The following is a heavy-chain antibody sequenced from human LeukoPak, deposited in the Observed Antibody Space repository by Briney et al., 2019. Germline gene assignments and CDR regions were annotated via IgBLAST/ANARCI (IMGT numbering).Heavy chain of an antibody. CDR3: ARDYYGSGDY. Sequence: SCKASGYTFSGYWMHWVRQAPGKGLVWVSRINSDGSNTFYADSVKGRFTISRDNAKNTLLLQMNSLRVEDTAVYYCARDYYGSGDYWGQGTLVTVSS. J-gene: IGHJ4*02. CDR1: GYTFSGYW. D-gene: IGHD3-10*01. V-gene: IGHV3-74*01. CDR2: INSDGSNT.